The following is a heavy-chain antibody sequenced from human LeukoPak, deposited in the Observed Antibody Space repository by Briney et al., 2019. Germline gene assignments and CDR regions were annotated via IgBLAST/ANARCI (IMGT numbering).Heavy chain of an antibody. CDR1: GFILCKSA. CDR2: IRSRWHNT. CDR3: AREERGLAIDY. Sequence: PGGSLRHSCAASGFILCKSARHWGRPAPGEGPEYVSAIRSRWHNTYYSNSVRGSFTIARDNSKITLFLQMGTLRAEDMAVYYCAREERGLAIDYWGQGALVTVCS. V-gene: IGHV3-64*01. J-gene: IGHJ4*02. D-gene: IGHD5-12*01.